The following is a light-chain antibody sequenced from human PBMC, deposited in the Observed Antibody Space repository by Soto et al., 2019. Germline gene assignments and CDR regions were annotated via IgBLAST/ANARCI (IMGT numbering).Light chain of an antibody. Sequence: AIRMTQSPSSLSASTGDRVTITCRASQGISSYLAWYQQKPGKAPKLLIYAASTLQSGVPSRFSGSGSGTDFTLIISCLQSQDFATYYCQQYYSYPLEFGQGTKVEIK. V-gene: IGKV1-8*01. CDR2: AAS. CDR1: QGISSY. CDR3: QQYYSYPLE. J-gene: IGKJ1*01.